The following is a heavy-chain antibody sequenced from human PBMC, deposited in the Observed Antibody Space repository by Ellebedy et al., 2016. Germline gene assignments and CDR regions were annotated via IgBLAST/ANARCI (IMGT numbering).Heavy chain of an antibody. V-gene: IGHV4-34*01. CDR2: INHSGST. CDR1: GGSFSGYY. CDR3: ATGDY. Sequence: SETLSLTCAVYGGSFSGYYWSWIRQPPGKGLEWIGEINHSGSTYYNPSLKSRVTISVDTSKNQFSLKLSSVTAADTAVYYCATGDYWGQGTLVTVSS. J-gene: IGHJ4*02.